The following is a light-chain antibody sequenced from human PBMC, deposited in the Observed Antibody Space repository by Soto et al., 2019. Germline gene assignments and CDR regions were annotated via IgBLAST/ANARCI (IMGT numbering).Light chain of an antibody. CDR3: QQYGTSPWT. CDR2: IAS. CDR1: QSVNSDY. Sequence: EIVLTQSPGTLSLFPGERATLSCRATQSVNSDYLAWYQQKPGQAPRLLIYIASRRATGIPDRFSGSGSGKVFPLTIKRLEPKDFAVYYCQQYGTSPWTFGQGTKGAIK. J-gene: IGKJ1*01. V-gene: IGKV3-20*01.